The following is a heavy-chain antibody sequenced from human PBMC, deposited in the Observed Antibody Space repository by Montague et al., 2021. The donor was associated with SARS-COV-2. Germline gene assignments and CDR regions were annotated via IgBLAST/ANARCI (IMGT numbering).Heavy chain of an antibody. CDR2: IYYTGSR. CDR3: ARAGGFDNSGYVGRLRTYYFDY. D-gene: IGHD3-22*01. CDR1: GASIRSSDHY. Sequence: SETLSLTCTVSGASIRSSDHYWGWIRQPPGKGLEWIGSIYYTGSRYCTPSLTSRLTISVDTSRYQFSLELTSVTAADTAIYYCARAGGFDNSGYVGRLRTYYFDYWGRGLLVTVSS. J-gene: IGHJ4*02. V-gene: IGHV4-39*07.